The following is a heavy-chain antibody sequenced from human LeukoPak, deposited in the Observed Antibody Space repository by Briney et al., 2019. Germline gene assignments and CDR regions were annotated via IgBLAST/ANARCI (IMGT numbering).Heavy chain of an antibody. J-gene: IGHJ6*03. CDR3: ARDPYYDFWSGSFYYYMDV. Sequence: PGGSLRLSCAASGFTFSSYWMHWVRQAPGKGLVWVSRINSDGSSTSYADSVKGRFTISRDNAKNTLYLQMNSLRAEDTAVYYCARDPYYDFWSGSFYYYMDVWGKGTTVTVSS. D-gene: IGHD3-3*01. V-gene: IGHV3-74*01. CDR1: GFTFSSYW. CDR2: INSDGSST.